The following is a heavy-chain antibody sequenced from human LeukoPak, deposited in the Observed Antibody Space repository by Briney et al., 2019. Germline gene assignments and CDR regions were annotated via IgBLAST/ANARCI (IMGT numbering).Heavy chain of an antibody. D-gene: IGHD3-22*01. V-gene: IGHV3-23*01. CDR2: ISGSGANT. CDR3: AKDPYYYDSSGYYYAEYFQH. CDR1: GFTFSSYA. Sequence: GGSLRLSCAASGFTFSSYAMSWVRQAPGKGLEWVSVISGSGANTYYADSVKGRFTISRDNSKNTLYLQMNSLRAEDTAVYYCAKDPYYYDSSGYYYAEYFQHWGQGTLVTVSS. J-gene: IGHJ1*01.